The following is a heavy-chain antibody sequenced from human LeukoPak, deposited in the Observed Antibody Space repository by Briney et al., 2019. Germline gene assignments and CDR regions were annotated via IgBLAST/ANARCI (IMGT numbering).Heavy chain of an antibody. CDR3: AKAADQYYYSYFYYMDV. CDR1: GFSFSSYA. J-gene: IGHJ6*03. CDR2: ISYDGSNK. D-gene: IGHD2/OR15-2a*01. V-gene: IGHV3-30*04. Sequence: GGSLRLSCAASGFSFSSYAMYWVRQVPGKGLEWVAVISYDGSNKYYADSVKGRFTISRDNSKNTLYLQMNSLRVEDTAVYYCAKAADQYYYSYFYYMDVWGKGTTVTVSS.